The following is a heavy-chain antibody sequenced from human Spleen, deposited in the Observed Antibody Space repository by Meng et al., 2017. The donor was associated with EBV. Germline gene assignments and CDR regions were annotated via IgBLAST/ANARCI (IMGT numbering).Heavy chain of an antibody. V-gene: IGHV4-61*01. CDR3: ARDGYSSGIDY. Sequence: QGHLQGSGPGPVKPSETLSLPCTVSGGAVSRGSYYWSWIRQPPGKGLEWIGYIYHSGSTKYNPSLTSRVTISVDTSKNQFSLNLRSVTAADTAVYYCARDGYSSGIDYWGQGTLVTVSS. D-gene: IGHD6-19*01. CDR1: GGAVSRGSYY. CDR2: IYHSGST. J-gene: IGHJ4*02.